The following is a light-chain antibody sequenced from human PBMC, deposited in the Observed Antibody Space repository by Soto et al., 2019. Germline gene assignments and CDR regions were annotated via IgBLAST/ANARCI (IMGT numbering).Light chain of an antibody. CDR2: ATS. Sequence: EIVLTQSPGTLSLSPGERATLSCRASQSVSSSYLAWYQQKPGQPPRLVMYATSSRATGIPARFSGSGSGTDSTLTISRLEPEDFAVYYCQQYGSSSWTFGQGTKVDIK. CDR3: QQYGSSSWT. J-gene: IGKJ1*01. CDR1: QSVSSSY. V-gene: IGKV3-20*01.